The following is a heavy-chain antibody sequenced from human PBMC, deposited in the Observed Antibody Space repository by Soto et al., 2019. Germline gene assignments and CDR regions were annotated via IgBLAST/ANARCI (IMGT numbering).Heavy chain of an antibody. CDR2: VYYTGDT. V-gene: IGHV4-59*08. D-gene: IGHD2-15*01. Sequence: QVQLQQSGPRLVKPSETLSLTCTVSSGPDRSHNWGWIRQPPGRGLEWIGYVYYTGDTAYNPSLRGRGTSSAATSTNAISLTLNSVTAADTAVYYCVRQGIDSLHGLVDVWGQGTTVSVSS. CDR3: VRQGIDSLHGLVDV. CDR1: SGPDRSHN. J-gene: IGHJ6*02.